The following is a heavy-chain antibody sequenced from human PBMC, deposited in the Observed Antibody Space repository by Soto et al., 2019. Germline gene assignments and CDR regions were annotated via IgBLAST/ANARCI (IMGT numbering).Heavy chain of an antibody. V-gene: IGHV5-51*01. CDR2: IYPGDSDT. CDR1: GYTFTNYW. J-gene: IGHJ6*02. Sequence: GESLKISCKGSGYTFTNYWIGWVRQMPGKGLEWMGIIYPGDSDTKYNPSFQGQVTISADKSITTTYLQWSSLKASDTAIYCCAASIFYYGMDVWGQGTTVTVSS. CDR3: AASIFYYGMDV.